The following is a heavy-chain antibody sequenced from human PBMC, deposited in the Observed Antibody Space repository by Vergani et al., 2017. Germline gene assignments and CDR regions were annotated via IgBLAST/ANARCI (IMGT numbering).Heavy chain of an antibody. J-gene: IGHJ6*02. CDR1: GFTVSNNY. CDR3: ARDMGYSYYYYYGMDV. Sequence: EVQLVESGGGLIQPGGSLRLSCVVSGFTVSNNYMSWVRQTPGKGLECVSLIYTGGSTSYADSVMGRFTISRDNSKNMLYLQMNSLRVEDTAVYYCARDMGYSYYYYYGMDVWGQGTTVTVSS. CDR2: IYTGGST. V-gene: IGHV3-53*01. D-gene: IGHD6-13*01.